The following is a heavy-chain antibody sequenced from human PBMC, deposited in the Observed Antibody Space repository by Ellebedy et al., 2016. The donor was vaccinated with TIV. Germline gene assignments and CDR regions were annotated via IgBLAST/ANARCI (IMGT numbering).Heavy chain of an antibody. D-gene: IGHD5-24*01. CDR1: GYTFTSYG. Sequence: ASVKVSXKASGYTFTSYGISWVRQAPGQGLEWMGWISAYNGNTNYAQKLQGRVTMTTDTSTSTAYMELRSLRSDDTAVYYCARRGDGYNNDAFDIWGQGTMVTVSS. CDR2: ISAYNGNT. J-gene: IGHJ3*02. CDR3: ARRGDGYNNDAFDI. V-gene: IGHV1-18*01.